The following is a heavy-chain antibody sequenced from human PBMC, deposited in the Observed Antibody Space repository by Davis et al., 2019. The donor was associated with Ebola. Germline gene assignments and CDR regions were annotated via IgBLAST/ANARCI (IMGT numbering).Heavy chain of an antibody. CDR3: ARGKYVDFTFDI. CDR1: GYTFTGYY. V-gene: IGHV1-2*02. CDR2: INPNSGGT. Sequence: ASVKVSCKASGYTFTGYYMHWVRQAPGQGLEWMGWINPNSGGTNYAQKFQGRVTMTRDTSISTAYMELRRLRSDDTAVYYCARGKYVDFTFDIWGQGTMVTVSS. D-gene: IGHD3/OR15-3a*01. J-gene: IGHJ3*02.